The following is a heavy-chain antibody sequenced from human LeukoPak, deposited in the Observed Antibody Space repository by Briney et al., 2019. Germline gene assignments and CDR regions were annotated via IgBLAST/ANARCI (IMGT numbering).Heavy chain of an antibody. Sequence: GGSLRLSCAASGFTFSSYAMSWVRQAPGKGLEWVSAISGSGGSTYYADSVKGRFTISRDNSKNTLYLQMNSLRAEDTAVYYCAKGGPHYSYDSSVYYENALHVFDIWGQGTMVTVSP. J-gene: IGHJ3*02. CDR1: GFTFSSYA. CDR3: AKGGPHYSYDSSVYYENALHVFDI. V-gene: IGHV3-23*01. CDR2: ISGSGGST. D-gene: IGHD3-22*01.